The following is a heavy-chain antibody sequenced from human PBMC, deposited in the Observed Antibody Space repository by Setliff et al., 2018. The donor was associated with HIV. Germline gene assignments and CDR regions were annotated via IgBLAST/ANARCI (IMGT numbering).Heavy chain of an antibody. CDR3: ARIPRRGRYCSGGSCYSRYGMDV. J-gene: IGHJ6*02. Sequence: SETLSLTCAVYGGSFSGYYWSWIRQPPGKGLEWIGEINHSGSTNYNPSLKSRVTISVDTSKNQFSLKLSSVTAADTAVYYCARIPRRGRYCSGGSCYSRYGMDVWGQGTTVTVSS. D-gene: IGHD2-15*01. CDR2: INHSGST. V-gene: IGHV4-34*01. CDR1: GGSFSGYY.